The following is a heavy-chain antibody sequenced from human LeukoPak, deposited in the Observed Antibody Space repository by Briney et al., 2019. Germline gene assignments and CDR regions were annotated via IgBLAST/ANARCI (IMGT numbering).Heavy chain of an antibody. CDR3: AKDSPDAFDI. V-gene: IGHV3-7*01. Sequence: PGGSLRLSCAASGLTFGSYWMSWVRQAPGKGLEWVANIKQDGSDKYYEGSVKGRFTISRDNAKNALYLQMNSLRAEDTAVYYCAKDSPDAFDIWGQGTMVTVSS. J-gene: IGHJ3*02. CDR2: IKQDGSDK. CDR1: GLTFGSYW.